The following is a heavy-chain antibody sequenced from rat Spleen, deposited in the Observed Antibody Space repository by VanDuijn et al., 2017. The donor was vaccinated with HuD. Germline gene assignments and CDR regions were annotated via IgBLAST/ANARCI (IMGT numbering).Heavy chain of an antibody. CDR1: GLSFSNYD. CDR2: ISPSGGRT. Sequence: EVQLVESGGGLVQPGKSLKLSCTASGLSFSNYDMAWVRQAPTKGLEWVASISPSGGRTYYRDSVKGRFTVSRDNAKSTLYLQMNDLRSEDTATYYCTRGTYFRHWGQGVMVTVSS. V-gene: IGHV5S23*01. CDR3: TRGTYFRH. J-gene: IGHJ2*01. D-gene: IGHD4-6*01.